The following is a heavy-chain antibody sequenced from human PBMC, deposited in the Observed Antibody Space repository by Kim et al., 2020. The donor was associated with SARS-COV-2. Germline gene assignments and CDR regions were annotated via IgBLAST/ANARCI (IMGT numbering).Heavy chain of an antibody. V-gene: IGHV4-59*13. J-gene: IGHJ4*02. CDR1: GGSISSYY. CDR2: XYYSGST. CDR3: AXXFDX. Sequence: SETLSLTCTVSGGSISSYYWSWIRQPPGKGLXWIGYXYYSGSTNYNPSLKSRVTXSVDXXXKQXXXKLXSVTAXXTDXXXCAXXFDXXXQG.